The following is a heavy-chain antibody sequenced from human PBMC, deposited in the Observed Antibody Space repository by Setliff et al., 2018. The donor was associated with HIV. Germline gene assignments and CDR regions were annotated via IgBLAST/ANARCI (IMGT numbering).Heavy chain of an antibody. J-gene: IGHJ4*02. CDR2: IYTSGSP. V-gene: IGHV4-61*09. CDR3: ALDPGYRRDY. D-gene: IGHD5-12*01. Sequence: SETLSLTCSVSGGSVNSGNYHWAWIRQPAGKGLEWIGHIYTSGSPHYKSSLTSRLTISLDTSRNQFSLKLTSVTAADSATYYCALDPGYRRDYWGQGTLVTVSS. CDR1: GGSVNSGNYH.